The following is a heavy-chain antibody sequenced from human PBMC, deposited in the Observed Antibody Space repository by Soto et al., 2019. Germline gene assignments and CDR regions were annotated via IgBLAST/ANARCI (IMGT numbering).Heavy chain of an antibody. Sequence: PSETLSLTCAVYGGSISSGGYSWSWIRQPPGKGLEWIGYIYHSGSTYYNPSLKSRVTISVDRSKNQFSLKLSSVTAADTAVYYCARANPGDPDSSGYYWGGFYYFDYWGQGTLVTVSS. D-gene: IGHD3-22*01. CDR3: ARANPGDPDSSGYYWGGFYYFDY. V-gene: IGHV4-30-2*01. J-gene: IGHJ4*02. CDR2: IYHSGST. CDR1: GGSISSGGYS.